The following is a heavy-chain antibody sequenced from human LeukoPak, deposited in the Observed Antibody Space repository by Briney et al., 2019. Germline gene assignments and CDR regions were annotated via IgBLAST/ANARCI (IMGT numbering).Heavy chain of an antibody. CDR2: ISYDGNNK. D-gene: IGHD3-22*01. CDR3: ATQNYYDSSGYEDFDY. Sequence: GTSLRLSCADSGFTLSIYGLHWVRQAPGKGLEWVAVISYDGNNKFYADSVKGRFTISRDNSKNTLYLQMNSLRAEDTAVYYCATQNYYDSSGYEDFDYWGQGTLVTVSS. CDR1: GFTLSIYG. V-gene: IGHV3-30*03. J-gene: IGHJ4*02.